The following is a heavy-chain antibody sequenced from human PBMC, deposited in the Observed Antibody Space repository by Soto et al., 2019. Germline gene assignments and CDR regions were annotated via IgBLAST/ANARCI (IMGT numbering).Heavy chain of an antibody. Sequence: GSLRLWYAVFGCKSVDHGGRRVSQKTEKGLEWVAFVDAGGGNINYADSVRGRFTVSRDDAKNSLYLQMDNLRVDDTAIYFYARDGIRGARLEVPYWCQGTLVTGSS. J-gene: IGHJ4*02. V-gene: IGHV3-11*01. CDR3: ARDGIRGARLEVPY. D-gene: IGHD6-19*01. CDR1: GCKSVDHG. CDR2: VDAGGGNI.